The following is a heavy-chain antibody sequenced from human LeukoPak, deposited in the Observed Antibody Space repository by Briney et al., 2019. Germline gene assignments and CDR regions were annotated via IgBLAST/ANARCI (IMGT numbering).Heavy chain of an antibody. V-gene: IGHV3-23*01. J-gene: IGHJ4*02. D-gene: IGHD1-26*01. CDR3: ARDGPRSWMNDY. CDR1: GFTFSSYA. Sequence: PGGSLRLSCAASGFTFSSYAMSWVRQAPGKGLKWVSTINENGDGTYYADSVKGRFTISRDNSYNTVSLQMNSLRAEDTAVYYCARDGPRSWMNDYWGQGTLVTVSS. CDR2: INENGDGT.